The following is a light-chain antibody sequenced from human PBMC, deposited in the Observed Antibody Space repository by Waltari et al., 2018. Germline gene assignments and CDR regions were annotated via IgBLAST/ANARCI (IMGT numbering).Light chain of an antibody. CDR2: DAS. CDR3: QQYGSAPRFT. Sequence: EIVLTQSPGTLSLSPGERATLSCRASQSLSSSYLAWYQQKPGQAPRLLIYDASSRATGIPDRFSGRGSGTDCTLAISRLEPEDFAVYYCQQYGSAPRFTVGPGTKVDIK. CDR1: QSLSSSY. J-gene: IGKJ3*01. V-gene: IGKV3-20*01.